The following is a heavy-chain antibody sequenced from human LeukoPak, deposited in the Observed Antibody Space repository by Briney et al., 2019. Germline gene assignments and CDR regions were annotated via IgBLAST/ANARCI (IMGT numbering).Heavy chain of an antibody. Sequence: GGSLRLSCSASGFTFSSYAMHWVRQAPGKGLEYVSAISSNGGSTYYADSVKGRFTISRDNSKNTLYLQMNSLRADDTAVYYCARDLAYGDDGLWGQGTLVTVSS. CDR3: ARDLAYGDDGL. CDR1: GFTFSSYA. D-gene: IGHD4-17*01. J-gene: IGHJ4*02. CDR2: ISSNGGST. V-gene: IGHV3-64*04.